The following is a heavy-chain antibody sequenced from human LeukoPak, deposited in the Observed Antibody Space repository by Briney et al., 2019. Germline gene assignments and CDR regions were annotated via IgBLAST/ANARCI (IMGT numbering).Heavy chain of an antibody. V-gene: IGHV3-48*03. CDR2: ISSSGSTI. CDR3: ARDRVPWLVAARPSWFDP. CDR1: GFTFSSYE. Sequence: PGGSLRLSCAASGFTFSSYEMNWVRQAPGKGLEWVSYISSSGSTIYYADSVKGRFTISRDNAKNSLYLQMNSLRAEDTAVYYCARDRVPWLVAARPSWFDPWGQGTLVTVSS. J-gene: IGHJ5*02. D-gene: IGHD6-6*01.